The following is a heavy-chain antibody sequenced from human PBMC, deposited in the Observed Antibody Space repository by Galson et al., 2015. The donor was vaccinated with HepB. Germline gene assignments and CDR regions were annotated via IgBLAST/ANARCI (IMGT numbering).Heavy chain of an antibody. D-gene: IGHD3-10*01. CDR2: TYYRSKWYN. J-gene: IGHJ6*02. CDR3: ARDQGELLWFGEYYGMDV. V-gene: IGHV6-1*01. CDR1: GDRVSRNSAA. Sequence: CASSGDRVSRNSAAWNWIRQSPSRGLEWLGRTYYRSKWYNDYAVSVKSRIPINPDTSKNQFSLQLNSVTPEDTAVYYCARDQGELLWFGEYYGMDVWGQGTTVTVSS.